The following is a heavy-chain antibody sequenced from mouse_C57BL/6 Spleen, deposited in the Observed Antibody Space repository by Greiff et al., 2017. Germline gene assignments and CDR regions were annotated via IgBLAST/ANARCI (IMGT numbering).Heavy chain of an antibody. J-gene: IGHJ3*01. CDR1: GYSITSGYY. CDR3: ARGDYGNYVAY. CDR2: ISYDGSN. V-gene: IGHV3-6*01. D-gene: IGHD2-1*01. Sequence: ESGPGLVKPSQSLSLTCSVTGYSITSGYYWNWIRQFPGNKLEWMGYISYDGSNNYNPSLKNRISITRDTSKNQFFLKLNSVTTEDTATYYCARGDYGNYVAYWGQGTLVTVSA.